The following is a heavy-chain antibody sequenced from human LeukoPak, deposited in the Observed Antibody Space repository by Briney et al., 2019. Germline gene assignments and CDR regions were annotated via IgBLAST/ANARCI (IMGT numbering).Heavy chain of an antibody. CDR1: GFTFSSYG. V-gene: IGHV3-33*03. J-gene: IGHJ4*02. D-gene: IGHD6-13*01. Sequence: GGSLRLSCAASGFTFSSYGMHWVRQAPGKGLEWVAVIWYDGSNKYYADSVKGRFTISRDNAKNSLYLQMNSLRAEDTALYYCAKAYSSSWLSYLDYWGQGTLVTVSS. CDR3: AKAYSSSWLSYLDY. CDR2: IWYDGSNK.